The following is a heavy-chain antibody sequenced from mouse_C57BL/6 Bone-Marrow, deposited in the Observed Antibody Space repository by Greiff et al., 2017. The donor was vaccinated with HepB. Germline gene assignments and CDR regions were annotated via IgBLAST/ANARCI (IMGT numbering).Heavy chain of an antibody. CDR2: IDPENGDT. Sequence: EVKLMESGAELVRPGASVKLSCTASGFNIKDDYMHWVKQRPEQGLEWIGWIDPENGDTEYASKFQGKATITADTSSNTAYLQLSSLTSEDTAVYYCTLVANFDYWGQGTTLTVSS. CDR3: TLVANFDY. V-gene: IGHV14-4*01. CDR1: GFNIKDDY. D-gene: IGHD1-1*01. J-gene: IGHJ2*01.